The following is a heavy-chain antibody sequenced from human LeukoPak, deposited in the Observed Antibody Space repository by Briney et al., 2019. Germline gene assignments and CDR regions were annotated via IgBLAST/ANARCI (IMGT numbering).Heavy chain of an antibody. V-gene: IGHV1-69*04. CDR3: ARGGYQYDSSGYHFAHVDL. J-gene: IGHJ5*02. Sequence: SVTVSCKASGDTLSSYAITWVRQAPGQGLEWMGRIIPIHGIATYAQKFQGRVSITADKSTRTAYMELGSLRFEDTAMYYCARGGYQYDSSGYHFAHVDLWGQGTLVTVSS. CDR1: GDTLSSYA. CDR2: IIPIHGIA. D-gene: IGHD3-22*01.